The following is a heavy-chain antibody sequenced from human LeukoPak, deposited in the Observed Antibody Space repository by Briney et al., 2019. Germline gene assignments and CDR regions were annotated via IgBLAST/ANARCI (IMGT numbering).Heavy chain of an antibody. CDR2: INPNSGGT. D-gene: IGHD6-13*01. Sequence: GASVKVSCKASGYTFTGYYMHWVRRAPGQGLEWMGWINPNSGGTNYAQKFQGRVTMTRDTSISTAYMELSRLRSDDTAVYYCARGRMGIAAAGMGYWGQGTLVTVSS. V-gene: IGHV1-2*02. J-gene: IGHJ4*02. CDR1: GYTFTGYY. CDR3: ARGRMGIAAAGMGY.